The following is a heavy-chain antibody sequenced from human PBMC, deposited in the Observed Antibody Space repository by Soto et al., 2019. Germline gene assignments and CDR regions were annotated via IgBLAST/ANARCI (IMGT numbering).Heavy chain of an antibody. CDR1: GYTFTSYG. J-gene: IGHJ4*02. CDR2: ISAYNGNT. Sequence: ASVKVSCKASGYTFTSYGISWVRQAPGQGLEGMGWISAYNGNTNYAQKLQGRVTMTTDTSTSTAYMELRSLRSDDTAVYYCARDGRSSYSSGWYYFDYWGQGTLVTVSS. D-gene: IGHD6-19*01. CDR3: ARDGRSSYSSGWYYFDY. V-gene: IGHV1-18*01.